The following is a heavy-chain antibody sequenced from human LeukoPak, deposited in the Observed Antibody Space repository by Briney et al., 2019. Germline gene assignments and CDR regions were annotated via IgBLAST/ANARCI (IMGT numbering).Heavy chain of an antibody. Sequence: SETLSLTCTVSGGSISTCYWSWFRQSPGKGLDWIGYIHDTGSANYNPSLKSRVSISVDRSKSQFSLHLSSVTAADTAVYFCARVEPYSYYFGMDVWGRGTTVTVSS. D-gene: IGHD1-26*01. CDR2: IHDTGSA. CDR3: ARVEPYSYYFGMDV. V-gene: IGHV4-59*08. CDR1: GGSISTCY. J-gene: IGHJ6*02.